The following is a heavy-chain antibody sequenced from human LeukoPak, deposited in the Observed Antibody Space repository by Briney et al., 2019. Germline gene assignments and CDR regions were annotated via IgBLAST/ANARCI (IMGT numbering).Heavy chain of an antibody. Sequence: PSETLSLTCTVSGGXISSYYWSWIRQPPGKGLEWIGYIYYSGTTNYNSSLKSRVTISVDTSKHQFSLKLRSVTAADTAVYYCAREGVGATDDAFDVWGQGIVVTVSS. D-gene: IGHD1-26*01. CDR1: GGXISSYY. V-gene: IGHV4-59*13. J-gene: IGHJ3*01. CDR2: IYYSGTT. CDR3: AREGVGATDDAFDV.